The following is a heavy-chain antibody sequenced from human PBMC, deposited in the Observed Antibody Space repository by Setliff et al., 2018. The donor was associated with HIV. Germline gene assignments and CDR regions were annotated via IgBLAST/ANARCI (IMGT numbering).Heavy chain of an antibody. CDR2: IKSKTDGGTT. CDR3: TTDLGGSYHGWNY. CDR1: GLTFSSHA. Sequence: PGGSLRLSCVASGLTFSSHAMSWVRRAPGKGLEWVGRIKSKTDGGTTDYAAPVKGRFTISRDDSKNTLYLQMNSLKTEDTAVYYCTTDLGGSYHGWNYWGQGTLVTVPQ. D-gene: IGHD1-26*01. J-gene: IGHJ4*02. V-gene: IGHV3-15*01.